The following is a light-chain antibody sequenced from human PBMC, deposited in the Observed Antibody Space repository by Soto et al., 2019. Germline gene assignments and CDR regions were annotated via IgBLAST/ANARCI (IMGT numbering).Light chain of an antibody. CDR1: SSDVGRYNY. CDR2: DVT. Sequence: QSVLTQPRSVSGSPGQPVTISCTGTSSDVGRYNYVGWYQKHPGKAPKVMIFDVTKRPSGVPDRFSGSKSGNRASLTISGLQGEDEADYYCCSYAGRIYVFGTGTKVTVL. J-gene: IGLJ1*01. CDR3: CSYAGRIYV. V-gene: IGLV2-11*01.